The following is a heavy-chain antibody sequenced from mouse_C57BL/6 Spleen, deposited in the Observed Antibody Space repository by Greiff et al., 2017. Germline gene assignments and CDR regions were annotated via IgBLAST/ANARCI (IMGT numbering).Heavy chain of an antibody. CDR1: GYSITSGYD. D-gene: IGHD2-1*01. Sequence: VQLKESGPGMVKPSQSLSLTCTVTGYSITSGYDWHWIRHFPGNKLEWMGYISYSGSTNYNPSLKSRISITHDTSKNHFFLKLNSVTTEDTATYYCARDYGNSPWFAYWGQGTLVTVSA. J-gene: IGHJ3*01. V-gene: IGHV3-1*01. CDR2: ISYSGST. CDR3: ARDYGNSPWFAY.